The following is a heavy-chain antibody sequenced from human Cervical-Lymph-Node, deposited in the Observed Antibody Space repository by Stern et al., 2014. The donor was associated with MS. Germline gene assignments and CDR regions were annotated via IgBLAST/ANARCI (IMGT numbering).Heavy chain of an antibody. CDR2: INAGNGNT. V-gene: IGHV1-3*01. D-gene: IGHD2-2*01. CDR1: GYTFINYL. CDR3: ARDGHVVGRDTDTWFDS. Sequence: VQLVESGAEVRKPGASVKVSCKTSGYTFINYLMHWVRQAPGQRPEWMGWINAGNGNTRYSQKFQGRVFITTDTSASVAYMELSSLTSEDTAVYYCARDGHVVGRDTDTWFDSWGQGTLVTVSS. J-gene: IGHJ5*01.